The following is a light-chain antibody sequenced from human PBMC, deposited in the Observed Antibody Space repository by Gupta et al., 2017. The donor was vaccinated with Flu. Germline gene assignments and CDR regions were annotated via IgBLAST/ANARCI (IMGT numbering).Light chain of an antibody. CDR1: GSDIGAYNY. J-gene: IGLJ2*01. CDR3: SSYAGSTNLV. CDR2: DVS. V-gene: IGLV2-8*01. Sequence: QSALTQPPSASGSPGQSVTISCSGTGSDIGAYNYVSWYQQHPGKAPKLMIYDVSKRPSGVPDRFSGSKYANTASLIVSGLQAEDEADYYCSSYAGSTNLVFGGGTKLTVL.